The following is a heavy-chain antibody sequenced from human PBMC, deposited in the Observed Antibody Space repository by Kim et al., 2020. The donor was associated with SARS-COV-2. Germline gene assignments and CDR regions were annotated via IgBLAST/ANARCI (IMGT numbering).Heavy chain of an antibody. Sequence: SETLSLTCTVSGGSISSYYWSWIRQPAGKGLEWIGRIYTSGSTNYNPSLKSRVTMSVDTSKNQFSLKLSSVTAADTAVYYCARASPYYDILTGPPADDAFDIWGQGTMVTVSS. CDR1: GGSISSYY. D-gene: IGHD3-9*01. CDR2: IYTSGST. V-gene: IGHV4-4*07. CDR3: ARASPYYDILTGPPADDAFDI. J-gene: IGHJ3*02.